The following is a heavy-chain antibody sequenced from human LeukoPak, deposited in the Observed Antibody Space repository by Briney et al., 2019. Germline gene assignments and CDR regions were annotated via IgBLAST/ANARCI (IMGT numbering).Heavy chain of an antibody. V-gene: IGHV1-2*02. D-gene: IGHD3-3*01. CDR3: ARYSYDFWSGYPPEYGMDV. J-gene: IGHJ6*02. Sequence: ASVKVSCKASGYTFTGYYMHWVRQAPGQGLEWMGCINPNSGGTNYAQKFQGRVTMTRDTSISTAYMELSRLRSNDTAVYYCARYSYDFWSGYPPEYGMDVWGQGTTVTVSS. CDR2: INPNSGGT. CDR1: GYTFTGYY.